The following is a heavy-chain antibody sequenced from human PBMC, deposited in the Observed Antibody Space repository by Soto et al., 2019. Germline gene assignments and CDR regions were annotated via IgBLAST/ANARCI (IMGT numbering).Heavy chain of an antibody. CDR3: ARGRIVVVPAAKGRLVY. D-gene: IGHD2-2*01. Sequence: PSETLSLTCAVYGGSFSGYYWSWIRQPPGKGLEWIGEINHSGSTNYNPSLKSRVTISVDTSKNQFSLKLSSVTAADTAVYYCARGRIVVVPAAKGRLVYWGQGTLVTVS. J-gene: IGHJ4*02. CDR2: INHSGST. V-gene: IGHV4-34*01. CDR1: GGSFSGYY.